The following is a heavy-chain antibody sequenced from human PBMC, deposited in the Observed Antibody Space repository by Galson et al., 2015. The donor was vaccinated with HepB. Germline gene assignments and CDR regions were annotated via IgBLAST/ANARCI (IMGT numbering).Heavy chain of an antibody. CDR3: ARDFSGYSRPFDI. D-gene: IGHD6-13*01. V-gene: IGHV3-33*08. J-gene: IGHJ3*02. Sequence: SLRLSCAASGFTFSSYGMHWVRQAPGKGLEWVAVIWYDGSNKYYADSVKGRFTISRDSSKNTLYLQMNSLRAEDTAVYYCARDFSGYSRPFDIWGQGTMVTVSS. CDR1: GFTFSSYG. CDR2: IWYDGSNK.